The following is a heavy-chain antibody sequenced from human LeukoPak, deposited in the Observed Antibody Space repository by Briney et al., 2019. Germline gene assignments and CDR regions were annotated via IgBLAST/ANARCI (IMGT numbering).Heavy chain of an antibody. D-gene: IGHD3-22*01. CDR1: GFTVSSNY. CDR2: IYSDGGST. Sequence: PGGSLRLSCAASGFTVSSNYMSWVRQAPGKGLVWVSRIYSDGGSTSYADSVKGRFTISRDNAKNTLYLQMNSLRAEDTAVYFCARGGEYYYYDSSGLDYWGQGTLVTVSS. CDR3: ARGGEYYYYDSSGLDY. V-gene: IGHV3-74*01. J-gene: IGHJ4*02.